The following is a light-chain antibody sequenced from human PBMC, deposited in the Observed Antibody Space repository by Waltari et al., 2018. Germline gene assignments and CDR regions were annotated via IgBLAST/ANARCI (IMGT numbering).Light chain of an antibody. J-gene: IGLJ3*02. CDR1: SSNIGSNP. Sequence: QSVLTQPPSASGTPGQRLAISCSGSSSNIGSNPVNWYPQLPGTAPKPLIYGNNQRPSGGPDRFSGSKSCTSASLAICGLQSDYEADYYCAAWDDNLNGWVFGGGTMLAV. CDR2: GNN. V-gene: IGLV1-44*01. CDR3: AAWDDNLNGWV.